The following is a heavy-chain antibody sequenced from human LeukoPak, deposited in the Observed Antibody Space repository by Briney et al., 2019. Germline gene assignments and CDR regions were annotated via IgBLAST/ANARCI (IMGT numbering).Heavy chain of an antibody. CDR3: AREGRDRENFDY. Sequence: PGRSLRLSCAASGFTFSSYAMHWVRQAPGKGLEWVAVISYDGSNKYYADSVKGRFTISRGNSKNTLYLQMNSLRAEDTAVYYCAREGRDRENFDYWGQGALVTVSS. CDR2: ISYDGSNK. V-gene: IGHV3-30-3*01. J-gene: IGHJ4*02. CDR1: GFTFSSYA.